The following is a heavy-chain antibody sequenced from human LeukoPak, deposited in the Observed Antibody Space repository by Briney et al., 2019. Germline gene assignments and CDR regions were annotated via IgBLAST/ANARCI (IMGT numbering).Heavy chain of an antibody. D-gene: IGHD2-15*01. V-gene: IGHV1-2*02. CDR2: INPNSGGT. CDR3: ARFLGYCSGGSCYFDY. Sequence: ASVKVSCKASGYTFTGYYMHWVRQAPGQGLEWMGWINPNSGGTKYAQKFQGRVTMTRDTSISTAYMELSSLKSDYTAVYYCARFLGYCSGGSCYFDYWGQGTLVTVSS. J-gene: IGHJ4*02. CDR1: GYTFTGYY.